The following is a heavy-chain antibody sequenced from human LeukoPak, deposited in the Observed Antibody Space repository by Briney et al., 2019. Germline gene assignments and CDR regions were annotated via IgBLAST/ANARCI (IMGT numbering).Heavy chain of an antibody. V-gene: IGHV1-2*02. D-gene: IGHD3-16*01. CDR1: GYTFTGYY. Sequence: GASVKVSCKASGYTFTGYYMHWVRQAPGQGLEWMGWINPNSGGTNYAQKFQGRVTMTRDTSISTAYMELSRLRSDDTAVYYCARGFGNNYYYGMDVWGQGTTVTVSS. CDR3: ARGFGNNYYYGMDV. CDR2: INPNSGGT. J-gene: IGHJ6*02.